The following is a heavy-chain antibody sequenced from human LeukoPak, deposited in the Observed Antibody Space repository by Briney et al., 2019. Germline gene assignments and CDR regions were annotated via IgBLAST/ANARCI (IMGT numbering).Heavy chain of an antibody. CDR3: ASNYYDSSGQLLSY. CDR1: GFTFSSYG. V-gene: IGHV3-21*01. CDR2: ISSSSSYI. Sequence: GGSLRLSCAASGFTFSSYGMNWVRQAPGKGLECVSSISSSSSYIYYADSVKGRFTISRDNAKNSLYLQMNSLRAEDTAVYYCASNYYDSSGQLLSYWGQGTLVTVSS. J-gene: IGHJ4*02. D-gene: IGHD3-22*01.